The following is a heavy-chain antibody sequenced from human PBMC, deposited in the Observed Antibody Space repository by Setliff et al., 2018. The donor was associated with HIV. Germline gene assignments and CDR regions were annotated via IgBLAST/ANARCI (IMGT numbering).Heavy chain of an antibody. V-gene: IGHV1-8*02. D-gene: IGHD6-19*01. CDR2: MNPNSGNT. Sequence: KVSCKASGYTFTSSDINWVRQATGQGLEWMGWMNPNSGNTGYAQKFQGRVTMTRDTSIRTAYMELSSLRSEDTAVYYCARGAWYTSGWYSSRYLDVWGKGTTVTVSS. J-gene: IGHJ6*03. CDR3: ARGAWYTSGWYSSRYLDV. CDR1: GYTFTSSD.